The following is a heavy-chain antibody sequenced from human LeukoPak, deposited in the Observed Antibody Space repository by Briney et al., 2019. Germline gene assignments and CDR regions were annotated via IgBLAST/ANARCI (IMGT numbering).Heavy chain of an antibody. D-gene: IGHD3-9*01. J-gene: IGHJ5*02. Sequence: SETLSLTCTVSGGSISSYYWSWIRQPPGKGLEWIGYIYYSGSTNYNPSLKSRVTISVDTSKNQFSLKLSSVTAAGTAVYYCAREGPYYDILTGYYRGWFDPWGQGTLVTVSS. CDR3: AREGPYYDILTGYYRGWFDP. V-gene: IGHV4-59*01. CDR1: GGSISSYY. CDR2: IYYSGST.